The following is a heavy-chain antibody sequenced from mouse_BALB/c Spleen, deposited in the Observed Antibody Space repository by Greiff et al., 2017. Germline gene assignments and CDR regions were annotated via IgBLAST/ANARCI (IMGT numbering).Heavy chain of an antibody. CDR1: GYSFSGYY. CDR3: ARGAYYGYAMDY. CDR2: ISCYHGAT. D-gene: IGHD1-1*01. J-gene: IGHJ4*01. V-gene: IGHV1S34*01. Sequence: LVKTGASVKISCEASGYSFSGYYMHWVKQSHGKSLAWIGYISCYHGATSYTQKFKGKATFTVDTSSSTAYMQFNSMTSEDSAVYYCARGAYYGYAMDYWGQGTSVTVSA.